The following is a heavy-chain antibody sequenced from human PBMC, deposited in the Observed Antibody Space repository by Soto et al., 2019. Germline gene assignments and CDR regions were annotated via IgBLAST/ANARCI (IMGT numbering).Heavy chain of an antibody. CDR2: ISSSSSYI. J-gene: IGHJ4*02. D-gene: IGHD3-22*01. V-gene: IGHV3-21*01. CDR1: GFTFSLYS. CDR3: VRARATDSRPDY. Sequence: GGSLRLSCAASGFTFSLYSMIWVRQAPGRGLEWVSSISSSSSYIYSADSLKGRFTISRDNAKNSLYLQMNSLRAEDTAIYYCVRARATDSRPDYWGQGTLVTVSS.